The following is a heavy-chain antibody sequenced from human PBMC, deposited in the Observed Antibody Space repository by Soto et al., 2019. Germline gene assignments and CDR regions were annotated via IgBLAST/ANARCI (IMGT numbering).Heavy chain of an antibody. V-gene: IGHV4-34*01. Sequence: QVQLQQWGAGLLKPSETLSLTCAVYGESFSGYYWSWIRQPPGKGLEWIGEIDHTGSTNYNPSLHSRVTISFDTSNNQCSLKLSSVTAADTAVYYCARVRPRYGIDVWGQGTTVTVSS. CDR3: ARVRPRYGIDV. CDR1: GESFSGYY. CDR2: IDHTGST. J-gene: IGHJ6*02.